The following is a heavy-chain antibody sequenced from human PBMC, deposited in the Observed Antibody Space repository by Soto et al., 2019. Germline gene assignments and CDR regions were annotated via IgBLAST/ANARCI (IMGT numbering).Heavy chain of an antibody. Sequence: ASVKVSCKASGYTFTGYYMHWVRQAPGQGLEWMGWINPNSGGTNYAQKFQGWVTMTRDTSISTAYMELSRLRSDDTAVYYCAREAGLPGIAVAGKKRGSDYYYGMDVWGQGTKVTVSS. CDR1: GYTFTGYY. D-gene: IGHD6-19*01. J-gene: IGHJ6*02. V-gene: IGHV1-2*04. CDR3: AREAGLPGIAVAGKKRGSDYYYGMDV. CDR2: INPNSGGT.